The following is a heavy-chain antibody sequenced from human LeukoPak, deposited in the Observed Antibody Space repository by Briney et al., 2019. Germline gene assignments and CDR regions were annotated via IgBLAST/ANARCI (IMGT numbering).Heavy chain of an antibody. CDR3: AKHLGSHSFLFYYMDV. Sequence: GGSLRLSCEASQFTFSRFAMSWIRQAPGRGLEWVSTLSGSGTATYYADSVKGRFTTSRDNSKDTLYLQMDNLRAADTAVYYCAKHLGSHSFLFYYMDVWGTGTSVIVSS. V-gene: IGHV3-23*01. D-gene: IGHD2-21*01. CDR2: LSGSGTAT. J-gene: IGHJ6*03. CDR1: QFTFSRFA.